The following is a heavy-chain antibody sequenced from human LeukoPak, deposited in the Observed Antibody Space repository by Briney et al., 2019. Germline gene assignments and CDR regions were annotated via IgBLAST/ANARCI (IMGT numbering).Heavy chain of an antibody. Sequence: PSETLSLTCAVYGGSFSGYYWSWIRQPPGKGLEWIGEINHSGSTSYNPSLKSRVTISVDTSKNQFSLKLSSVTAADTAVYYCARGVHPRDIVVVVAATHFDYWGQGTLVTVSS. D-gene: IGHD2-15*01. CDR2: INHSGST. CDR3: ARGVHPRDIVVVVAATHFDY. CDR1: GGSFSGYY. V-gene: IGHV4-34*01. J-gene: IGHJ4*02.